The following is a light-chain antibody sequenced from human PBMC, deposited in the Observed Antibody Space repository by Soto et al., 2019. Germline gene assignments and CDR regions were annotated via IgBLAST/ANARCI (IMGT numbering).Light chain of an antibody. Sequence: IEMTPSPSTLSGSVGYRVTITCRASQTISSWLAWYQQKPGKAPKLLIYDVSSLETGVPSRFSGSGSGTEFTLTSSSLQPDDSATGYCQLSTSYGTFGQGTKVEI. CDR1: QTISSW. CDR3: QLSTSYGT. J-gene: IGKJ1*01. CDR2: DVS. V-gene: IGKV1-5*01.